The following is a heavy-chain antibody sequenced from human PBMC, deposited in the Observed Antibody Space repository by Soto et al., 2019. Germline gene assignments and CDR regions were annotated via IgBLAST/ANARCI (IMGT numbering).Heavy chain of an antibody. V-gene: IGHV3-23*01. D-gene: IGHD2-2*01. CDR3: AKGTIVVVPAAVDYGMDV. CDR1: GFTFSSYA. J-gene: IGHJ6*02. CDR2: ISGSGGST. Sequence: GTLRLSCAASGFTFSSYAMSWVRQAPGKGLEWVSAISGSGGSTYYADSVKGRFTISRDNSKNTLYLQMNSLRAEDTAVYYCAKGTIVVVPAAVDYGMDVWGQGTTVTVSS.